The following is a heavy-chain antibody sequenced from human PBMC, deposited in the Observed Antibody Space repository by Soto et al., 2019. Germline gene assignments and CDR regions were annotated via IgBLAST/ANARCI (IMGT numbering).Heavy chain of an antibody. D-gene: IGHD2-2*01. CDR3: ARIKGGYCSSTSCYADY. CDR2: ISGGSGTI. J-gene: IGHJ4*02. Sequence: GESLKISCAASAFTFSSYGMNWVRQAPGKGLEWVSYISGGSGTISYADSVKGRFTISRDNAKNSLYLQMNSLRAEDTAVYYCARIKGGYCSSTSCYADYWGQGTLVTVSS. V-gene: IGHV3-48*01. CDR1: AFTFSSYG.